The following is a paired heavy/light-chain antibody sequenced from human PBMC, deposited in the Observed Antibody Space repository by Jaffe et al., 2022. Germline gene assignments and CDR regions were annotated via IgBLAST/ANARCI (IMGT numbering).Heavy chain of an antibody. Sequence: QVQLQESGPGLMKPSQTLSLTCTVSGASISRGFYYWSWIRQPAGGRLEYIGRIYTSGRTYYNPSLQSRVTISLDTSKNHFSLKLTSVTAADTAVYYCTRDRGSDSFDPQRRPDAFDIWGQGTVVTVSS. D-gene: IGHD3-10*01. J-gene: IGHJ3*02. CDR2: IYTSGRT. CDR1: GASISRGFYY. V-gene: IGHV4-61*02. CDR3: TRDRGSDSFDPQRRPDAFDI.
Light chain of an antibody. CDR2: AAS. V-gene: IGKV3-20*01. Sequence: DTVLTQSPGTLSVSPGEGVTLSCRASKSVSTSYIAWYQKKVGQAPRLLIYAASSRATGIPDRFSGSGSGTHFTLTISRLEPDDSAVYYCQQYGTSPFTFGPGTKVDIK. J-gene: IGKJ3*01. CDR1: KSVSTSY. CDR3: QQYGTSPFT.